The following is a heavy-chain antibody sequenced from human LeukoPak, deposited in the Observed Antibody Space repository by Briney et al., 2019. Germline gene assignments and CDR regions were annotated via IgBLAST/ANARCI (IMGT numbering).Heavy chain of an antibody. D-gene: IGHD1-1*01. CDR3: ARELEEGFDY. CDR2: IGGSSSSI. Sequence: PGGSLRRSCAASGFTFSTYSMNWVRQAPGKGLEWVSSIGGSSSSIYYADSVKGRFTISRDNAKNSLYLQMNSLRAEDTALYYCARELEEGFDYCGKGTLVTVSS. CDR1: GFTFSTYS. J-gene: IGHJ4*02. V-gene: IGHV3-21*04.